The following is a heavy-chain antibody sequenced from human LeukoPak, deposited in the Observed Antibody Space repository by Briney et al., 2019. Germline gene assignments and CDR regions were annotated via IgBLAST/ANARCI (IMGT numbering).Heavy chain of an antibody. J-gene: IGHJ4*02. V-gene: IGHV3-30*03. CDR1: GFTISSYT. CDR2: ISYDGSNK. Sequence: PAGGSLRLSCAASGFTISSYTMHWVRQAPGKGLEWVAVISYDGSNKYYADSVKGRFTISRDNSKNTLYLRMNSLRAEDTAVYYCAGYNNFDYWGQGTLVTVSS. D-gene: IGHD6-25*01. CDR3: AGYNNFDY.